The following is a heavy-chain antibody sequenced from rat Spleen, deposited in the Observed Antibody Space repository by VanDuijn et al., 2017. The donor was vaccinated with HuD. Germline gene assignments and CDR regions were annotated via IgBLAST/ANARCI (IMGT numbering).Heavy chain of an antibody. Sequence: EVQLVESGGGLVQPGRSLKLSCAASGFTFSDYYMAWVRQAPTKGLEWVATISSDGRRNYYRDSVRGRFTISSDNAKTTLYLQMDSLRSADTATYYCARRHYGYTDYFDYWGQGVMVTVSS. CDR3: ARRHYGYTDYFDY. J-gene: IGHJ2*01. CDR2: ISSDGRRN. D-gene: IGHD1-9*01. V-gene: IGHV5-7*01. CDR1: GFTFSDYY.